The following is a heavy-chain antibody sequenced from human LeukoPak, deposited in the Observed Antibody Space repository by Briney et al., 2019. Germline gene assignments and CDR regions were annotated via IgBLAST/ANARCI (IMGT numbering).Heavy chain of an antibody. V-gene: IGHV4-34*01. J-gene: IGHJ3*02. Sequence: SETLSLTCAVYGGSFSGYYWSWIRQPPGKGLEWIGEINHSGSTNYNPSLKSRVTISVDTSKNQFSLKLSSVTAADTAVYYCVSPGSPLECAFYIWGQGTIGPVFS. CDR1: GGSFSGYY. CDR3: VSPGSPLECAFYI. CDR2: INHSGST. D-gene: IGHD1-1*01.